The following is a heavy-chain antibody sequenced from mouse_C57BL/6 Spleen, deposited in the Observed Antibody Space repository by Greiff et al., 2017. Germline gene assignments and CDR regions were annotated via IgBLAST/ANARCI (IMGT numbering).Heavy chain of an antibody. V-gene: IGHV5-12*01. CDR3: ARHGVMVRGAMDY. CDR2: ISNGGGST. J-gene: IGHJ4*01. Sequence: EVQVVESGGGLVQPGGSLKLSCAASGFTFSDYYMYWVRQTPEKRLEWVAYISNGGGSTYYPDTVKGRFTISRDNAKNTLYLQMSRLKSEDTAMYYCARHGVMVRGAMDYWGQGTSVTVSS. CDR1: GFTFSDYY. D-gene: IGHD2-2*01.